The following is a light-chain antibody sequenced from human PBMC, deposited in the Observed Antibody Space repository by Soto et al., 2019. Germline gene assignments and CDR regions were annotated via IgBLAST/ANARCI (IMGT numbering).Light chain of an antibody. J-gene: IGKJ5*01. V-gene: IGKV3-11*01. CDR2: DTS. Sequence: EIVLTQSPATLSLSPGERATLSCRASESVSSYLAWYQVKPGQAPRLLIDDTSNSATGIPARFSGSGSGTDFTFTISSLEAEEFAVYYCQHRSIWPITVGQGTRLESK. CDR3: QHRSIWPIT. CDR1: ESVSSY.